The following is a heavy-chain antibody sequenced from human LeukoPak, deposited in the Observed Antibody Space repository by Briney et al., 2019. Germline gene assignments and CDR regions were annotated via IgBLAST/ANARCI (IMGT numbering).Heavy chain of an antibody. V-gene: IGHV3-73*01. CDR3: TTGGGWAGDIVVLPAAAY. D-gene: IGHD2-2*01. CDR1: GFTFSDSA. CDR2: IRSKANSYAT. Sequence: PGGSLRLSCAASGFTFSDSAMHWVRQASGKGLEWVGRIRSKANSYATAYAASVKGRFTISRDDSKNTAYLQKNSLKTEDTAVYYCTTGGGWAGDIVVLPAAAYWGQGTLVTVSS. J-gene: IGHJ4*02.